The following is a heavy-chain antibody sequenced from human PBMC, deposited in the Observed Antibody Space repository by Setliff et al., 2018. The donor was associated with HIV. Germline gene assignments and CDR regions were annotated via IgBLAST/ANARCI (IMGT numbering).Heavy chain of an antibody. CDR2: IRYDGSQK. V-gene: IGHV3-30*02. Sequence: SLRLSCAASVFTFNNYGMNWVRQAPGKGLEWVAFIRYDGSQKYYVDSVKGRFTISRDNSKNTLYLQMNSLRVEDTAVSYCAKDVCSGAYCYAYYYYGMDVWGQGTMVTVSS. CDR1: VFTFNNYG. CDR3: AKDVCSGAYCYAYYYYGMDV. J-gene: IGHJ6*02. D-gene: IGHD2-15*01.